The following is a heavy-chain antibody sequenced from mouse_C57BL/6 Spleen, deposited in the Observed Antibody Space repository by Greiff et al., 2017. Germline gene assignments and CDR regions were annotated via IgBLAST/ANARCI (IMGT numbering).Heavy chain of an antibody. J-gene: IGHJ3*01. CDR1: GYTFTSYW. D-gene: IGHD2-4*01. V-gene: IGHV1-61*01. CDR2: IYPSDSET. Sequence: QVQLQQPGAELVRPGSSVKLSCKASGYTFTSYWMDWVKQRPGQGLEWIGNIYPSDSETHYNQKFKDKATLTVDKSSSTAYMQLSSLTSEDSAVYYCARSGYDYEVAYWGQGTLVTVSA. CDR3: ARSGYDYEVAY.